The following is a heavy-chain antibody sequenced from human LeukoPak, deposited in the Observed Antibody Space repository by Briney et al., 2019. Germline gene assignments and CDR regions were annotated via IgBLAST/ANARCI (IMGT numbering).Heavy chain of an antibody. CDR1: GYSISSGYY. J-gene: IGHJ4*02. V-gene: IGHV4-38-2*01. D-gene: IGHD2-2*02. Sequence: SETLSLTCAVSGYSISSGYYWGWIRQPPGKGLEWIGSIYHSGSTYYNPSLKSRVTISVDTSKNQFSLKLSSVTAADTAVYYCARRCSSTSCYTPFDYWGQGTLVTVSS. CDR2: IYHSGST. CDR3: ARRCSSTSCYTPFDY.